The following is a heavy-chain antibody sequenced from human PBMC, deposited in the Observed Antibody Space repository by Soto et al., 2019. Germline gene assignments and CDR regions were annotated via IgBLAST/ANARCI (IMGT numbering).Heavy chain of an antibody. J-gene: IGHJ3*02. V-gene: IGHV4-59*01. CDR1: SISSYY. CDR2: IYYSGST. CDR3: ARYCSGGSCYGADAFDI. D-gene: IGHD2-15*01. Sequence: SISSYYWSWMRQAPGKGLEWIGYIYYSGSTNYNPSLKSRVTISVDTSKNQFSLKLSSVTAADTAVYYCARYCSGGSCYGADAFDIWGQGTTVTVS.